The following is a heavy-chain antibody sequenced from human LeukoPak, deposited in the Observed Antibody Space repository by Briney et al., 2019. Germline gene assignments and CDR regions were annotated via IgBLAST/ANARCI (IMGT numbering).Heavy chain of an antibody. V-gene: IGHV3-23*01. CDR2: VSAGGGST. CDR3: AKRLYGSGGCYQFDY. CDR1: GFTFSGYA. J-gene: IGHJ4*02. Sequence: GGSLRLSCAASGFTFSGYAMTWVRQAPGKGLEWVSTVSAGGGSTYYADSVKGRFTISRDNPKNTLHLQMNSLRAEDTAVYYCAKRLYGSGGCYQFDYWGQGTLVTVSS. D-gene: IGHD3-10*01.